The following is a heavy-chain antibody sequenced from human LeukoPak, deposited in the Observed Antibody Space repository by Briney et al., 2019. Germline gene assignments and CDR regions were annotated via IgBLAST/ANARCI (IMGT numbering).Heavy chain of an antibody. D-gene: IGHD4-17*01. CDR1: GGSISSYY. V-gene: IGHV4-59*08. Sequence: SETLSLTCTVSGGSISSYYWSWIRQPPGKGLEWIGYIYYSGSTNYNPSLKNRVTISVDTSKNQFSLKLSSVTAADTAVYYCARGEYGDYRAWFDPWGQGTLVTVPS. CDR3: ARGEYGDYRAWFDP. CDR2: IYYSGST. J-gene: IGHJ5*02.